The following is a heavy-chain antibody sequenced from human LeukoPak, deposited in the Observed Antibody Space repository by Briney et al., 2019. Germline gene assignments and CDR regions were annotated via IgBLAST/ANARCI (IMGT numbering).Heavy chain of an antibody. D-gene: IGHD6-19*01. CDR2: MNPNSGNT. J-gene: IGHJ4*02. V-gene: IGHV1-8*01. CDR3: ARGPSGWYAWKLVDY. CDR1: GYTFTSYD. Sequence: ASVKVSCKASGYTFTSYDINWVRQATGQGLEWMGWMNPNSGNTNYAQKLQGRVTMTTDTSTSTAYMELRSLRSDDTAVYYCARGPSGWYAWKLVDYWGQGTLVTVSS.